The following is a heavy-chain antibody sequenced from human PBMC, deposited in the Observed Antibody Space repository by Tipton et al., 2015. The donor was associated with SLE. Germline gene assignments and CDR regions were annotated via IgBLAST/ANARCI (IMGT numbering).Heavy chain of an antibody. CDR2: ISSSATGK. J-gene: IGHJ6*02. CDR3: ASELSPYYGMDV. D-gene: IGHD2-2*01. V-gene: IGHV3-48*03. Sequence: GSLRLSCAASGFSFGSYEMNWVRQAPGKGLEWVSDISSSATGKYYADSVKGRFTISRDNAKNSLYLQMNSLRAEDTAVYYCASELSPYYGMDVWGQGTTVTVSS. CDR1: GFSFGSYE.